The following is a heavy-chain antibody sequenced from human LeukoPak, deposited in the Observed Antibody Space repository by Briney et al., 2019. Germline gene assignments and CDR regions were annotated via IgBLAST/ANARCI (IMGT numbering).Heavy chain of an antibody. CDR1: GFTFSNYG. CDR3: ARAVFYQFDY. J-gene: IGHJ4*02. Sequence: GGSLRLSCAASGFTFSNYGMNWIRQAPGKGLEWISYFSGTGNTIYSADCVKGRFTISQENAKNSLYLQMNSLRAEDTAVYYCARAVFYQFDYWGQGAPVTVSS. CDR2: FSGTGNTI. D-gene: IGHD2-2*01. V-gene: IGHV3-48*04.